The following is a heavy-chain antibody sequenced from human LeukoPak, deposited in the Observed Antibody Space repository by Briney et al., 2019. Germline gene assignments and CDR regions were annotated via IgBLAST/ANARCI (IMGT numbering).Heavy chain of an antibody. CDR2: IAQDGNMQ. J-gene: IGHJ4*02. V-gene: IGHV3-7*05. CDR3: ARHGSCCFDS. Sequence: PGRCLRLSCAAPGFAISNPRLGWVRQAPGRGLAWVANIAQDGNMQYYVDSVRGRVTISRDNAKNSLYLQMSGLRAEDTAVYFCARHGSCCFDSWGQGALVTVSS. CDR1: GFAISNPR.